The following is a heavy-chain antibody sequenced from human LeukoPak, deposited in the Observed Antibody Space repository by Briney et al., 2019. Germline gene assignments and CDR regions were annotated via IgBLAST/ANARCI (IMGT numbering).Heavy chain of an antibody. CDR2: IGGIGTYI. V-gene: IGHV3-21*01. Sequence: TPGRSLRLSWAAFGFTFSDYSINWVRQPPGRGLEWVSSIGGIGTYIYHPDSVKGPFTMSRPNATNSLFLKMIGLRAEDTAVYYCATDQLWGPLLWGQGTLVTVSS. CDR3: ATDQLWGPLL. CDR1: GFTFSDYS. D-gene: IGHD3-16*01. J-gene: IGHJ4*02.